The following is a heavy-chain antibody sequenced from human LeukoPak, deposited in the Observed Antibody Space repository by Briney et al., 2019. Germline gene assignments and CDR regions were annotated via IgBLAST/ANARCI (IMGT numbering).Heavy chain of an antibody. Sequence: PGRSLRLSCAASGFTFSSYAMHWVRQAPGKGLEWVAVISYDGSNKYYADSVKGRFTISRDNSKNTLYLQMNSLRAEDTAVYYCAKAAAADPSHGMDVWGQGTTVTVSS. CDR1: GFTFSSYA. CDR2: ISYDGSNK. J-gene: IGHJ6*02. CDR3: AKAAAADPSHGMDV. D-gene: IGHD6-13*01. V-gene: IGHV3-30*04.